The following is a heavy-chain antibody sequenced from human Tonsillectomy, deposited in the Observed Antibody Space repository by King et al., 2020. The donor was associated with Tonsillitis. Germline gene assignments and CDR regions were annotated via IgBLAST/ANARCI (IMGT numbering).Heavy chain of an antibody. V-gene: IGHV4-38-2*02. CDR2: IYHSGST. J-gene: IGHJ4*02. CDR3: ARKTEAYFFDY. Sequence: QLQESGPGLVKPSETLSLTCTVSGSSISSVYYWGWIRQPPGKGLEWIGSIYHSGSTYYNPSLKSRVTISVDTSKNQFSLNLSSVTAADTAVYYCARKTEAYFFDYWGQGTLVTVSS. CDR1: GSSISSVYY.